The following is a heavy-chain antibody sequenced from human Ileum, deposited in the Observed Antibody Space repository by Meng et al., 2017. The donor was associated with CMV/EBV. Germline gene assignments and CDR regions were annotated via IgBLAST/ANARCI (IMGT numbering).Heavy chain of an antibody. CDR2: IIPIFGTS. CDR1: GGTFSSYV. Sequence: QVQRGQAWAGVKKPGSSVKVSCKAFGGTFSSYVISWVRQAPGQGIEWMGTIIPIFGTSNYAQKFQDRVTITADESTSTAYMELSSLRPEDTAVYYCARAGGQGGWFDPWGQGTLVTVSS. V-gene: IGHV1-69*15. J-gene: IGHJ5*02. CDR3: ARAGGQGGWFDP. D-gene: IGHD3-10*01.